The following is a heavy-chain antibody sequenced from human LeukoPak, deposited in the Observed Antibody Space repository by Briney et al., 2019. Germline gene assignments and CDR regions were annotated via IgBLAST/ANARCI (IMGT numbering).Heavy chain of an antibody. D-gene: IGHD6-6*01. CDR2: MNPNSGDT. V-gene: IGHV1-8*01. CDR1: GYTFTSYD. Sequence: ASVKVCCKASGYTFTSYDINWVRQATGQGLEWMGWMNPNSGDTGYAQKFQGRVTMTRNTSISTAYMELSSLRSEDTAVYYCASTRGGSSSRNVFDYWGQGTLVTVSS. J-gene: IGHJ4*02. CDR3: ASTRGGSSSRNVFDY.